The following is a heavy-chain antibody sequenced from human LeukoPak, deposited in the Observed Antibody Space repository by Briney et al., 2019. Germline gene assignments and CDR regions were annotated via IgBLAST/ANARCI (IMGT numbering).Heavy chain of an antibody. V-gene: IGHV3-48*03. CDR3: ARVYYDFWSGYYGYYYYMDV. CDR1: GFTFSSYE. CDR2: ISSSGSTI. J-gene: IGHJ6*03. D-gene: IGHD3-3*01. Sequence: GGSLRLSCAASGFTFSSYEMNWVRQAPGKGLEWVSYISSSGSTIYYADSVKGRFTISRDNAKNSLYLQMNSLRAEDTALYYCARVYYDFWSGYYGYYYYMDVWGKGTTVTVSS.